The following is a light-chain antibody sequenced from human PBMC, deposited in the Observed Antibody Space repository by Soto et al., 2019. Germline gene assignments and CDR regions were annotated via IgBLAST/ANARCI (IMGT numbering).Light chain of an antibody. Sequence: QSALTQPPSASGSPGQSVTISCTGISSDVGVYNYVSWYQQHPGKAPKLMIYEVSKRPSGVPDRFSGSRSGNTASLNVSGLQAEDEADYYCSSYAGSNNVVFGGGTKLTVL. CDR2: EVS. CDR3: SSYAGSNNVV. V-gene: IGLV2-8*01. J-gene: IGLJ2*01. CDR1: SSDVGVYNY.